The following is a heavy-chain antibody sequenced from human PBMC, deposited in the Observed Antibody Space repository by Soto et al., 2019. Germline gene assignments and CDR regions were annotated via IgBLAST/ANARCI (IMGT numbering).Heavy chain of an antibody. J-gene: IGHJ4*02. V-gene: IGHV3-11*01. D-gene: IGHD1-26*01. CDR3: AKMSSEKYYDPVVS. CDR2: ISSSGNII. Sequence: QVQLVESGGGLVKSGGSLRIVCEASGFTFSDYYMSWVRQAPGKGLEWVSYISSSGNIIYYADSVKGRFTISRDNAKNSVYLQMNSMRAEDTALYFCAKMSSEKYYDPVVSWGQGTLVTVSS. CDR1: GFTFSDYY.